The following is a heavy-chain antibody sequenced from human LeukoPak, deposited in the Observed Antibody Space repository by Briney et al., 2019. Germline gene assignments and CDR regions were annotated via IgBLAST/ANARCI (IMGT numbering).Heavy chain of an antibody. V-gene: IGHV1-3*03. D-gene: IGHD1-26*01. Sequence: ASVKVSCKASGYTFTSYAMHWVRQAPGQRLEWMGWINAGNGNTKYSQEFQGRVTITRDTSASTAYMELSSLRSEDTAVYYCARGLVGATTISDYWGQGTLVTVSS. CDR1: GYTFTSYA. CDR3: ARGLVGATTISDY. CDR2: INAGNGNT. J-gene: IGHJ4*02.